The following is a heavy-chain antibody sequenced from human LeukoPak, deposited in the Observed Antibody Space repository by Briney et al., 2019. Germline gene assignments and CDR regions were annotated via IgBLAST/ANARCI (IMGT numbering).Heavy chain of an antibody. CDR3: ARDWGMGGTYYDYVWGSYRYYFDY. D-gene: IGHD3-16*02. Sequence: ASVKVSCKASGYTFTSYGISWVRQAPGQGLEWMGWISAYNGNTNYAQKLQGRVTMTTDTSTSTAYMELRSLRSDDTAVYYCARDWGMGGTYYDYVWGSYRYYFDYWGQGTLVTVSS. V-gene: IGHV1-18*01. CDR2: ISAYNGNT. CDR1: GYTFTSYG. J-gene: IGHJ4*02.